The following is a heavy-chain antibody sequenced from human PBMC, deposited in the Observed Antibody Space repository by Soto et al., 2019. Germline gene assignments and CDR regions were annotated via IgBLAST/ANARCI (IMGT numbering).Heavy chain of an antibody. CDR3: ARDRYYYDSSGLGFDY. V-gene: IGHV3-30-3*01. CDR2: ISYDGSNK. J-gene: IGHJ4*02. CDR1: GFTFSSYA. Sequence: PVGSLRLSCAASGFTFSSYAMHWVRQAPGKGLEWVAVISYDGSNKYYADSVKGRFTISRDNSKNTLYLQMNSLRAEDTAVYYCARDRYYYDSSGLGFDYWGQGTLVTVSS. D-gene: IGHD3-22*01.